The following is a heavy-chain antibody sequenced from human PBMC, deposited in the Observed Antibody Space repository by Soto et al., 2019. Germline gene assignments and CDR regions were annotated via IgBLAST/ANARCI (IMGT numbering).Heavy chain of an antibody. CDR3: ARGQPPRVVVVANYFDY. CDR2: INHSGST. Sequence: QVQLQQWGAGLLKPSETLSLTCAVYGGSFSGYYWSWIRQPPGKGLEWIGEINHSGSTNYNPSLKSRVTISVDTSKNQFSLTLSSVTAADTAVYYCARGQPPRVVVVANYFDYWGQGTLVTVSS. J-gene: IGHJ4*02. D-gene: IGHD2-15*01. CDR1: GGSFSGYY. V-gene: IGHV4-34*01.